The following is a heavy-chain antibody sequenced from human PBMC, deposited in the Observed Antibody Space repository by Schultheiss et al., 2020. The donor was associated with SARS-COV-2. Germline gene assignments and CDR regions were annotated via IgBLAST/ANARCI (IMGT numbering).Heavy chain of an antibody. CDR2: IIGDGSST. D-gene: IGHD6-13*01. CDR3: AISPAAAY. Sequence: GGSLRLSCAASGFTFTDYWMHWVRQAPGKGLVWVSRIIGDGSSTSYADSVKGRFTISRDNSKNTLYLQMNSLRAEDTAVYYCAISPAAAYWGQGTLVTVSS. V-gene: IGHV3-74*01. J-gene: IGHJ4*02. CDR1: GFTFTDYW.